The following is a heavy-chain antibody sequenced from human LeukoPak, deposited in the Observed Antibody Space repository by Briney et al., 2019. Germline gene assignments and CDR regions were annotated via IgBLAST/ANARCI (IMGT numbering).Heavy chain of an antibody. J-gene: IGHJ3*02. CDR2: IYYSGNT. Sequence: SETLSLTCTVSGGSISSGGYYWSWIRQPPGKGLEWIGYIYYSGNTNYNPSLKSRVTISVDTSKNQFSLKLSSVTAADTAVYYCAREPWITMVRGDRHSFDIWGQGTMVTVSS. V-gene: IGHV4-61*08. D-gene: IGHD3-10*01. CDR3: AREPWITMVRGDRHSFDI. CDR1: GGSISSGGYY.